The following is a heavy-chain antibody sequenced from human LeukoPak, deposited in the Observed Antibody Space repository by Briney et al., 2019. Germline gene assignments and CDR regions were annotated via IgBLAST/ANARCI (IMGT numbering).Heavy chain of an antibody. CDR1: GYSFTSNW. V-gene: IGHV5-51*01. CDR2: IYPGDSDT. CDR3: ARPHSSSLEYFQH. J-gene: IGHJ1*01. Sequence: GESLKISCKGSGYSFTSNWIGWVRQMPGKGLEWMGIIYPGDSDTRYSPSFQGQVTIPADKSISTAYLQWSSLKASDTAMYYCARPHSSSLEYFQHWGQGTLVTVSS. D-gene: IGHD6-6*01.